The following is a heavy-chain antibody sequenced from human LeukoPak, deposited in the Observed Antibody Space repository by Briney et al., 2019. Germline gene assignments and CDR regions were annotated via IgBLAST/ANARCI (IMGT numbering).Heavy chain of an antibody. CDR1: GFTFSDYY. D-gene: IGHD3-22*01. J-gene: IGHJ3*02. V-gene: IGHV3-11*01. CDR3: ARGRHYYDSRGYSDAFDI. CDR2: ISGRDNSI. Sequence: PGGSLRLSCAASGFTFSDYYMNWIRQAPGKGLEWIAYISGRDNSIYYADSVTGRFTISRDNAKNSLYLQMDSLRAEDTAVYYCARGRHYYDSRGYSDAFDIWGQGTMVTVSS.